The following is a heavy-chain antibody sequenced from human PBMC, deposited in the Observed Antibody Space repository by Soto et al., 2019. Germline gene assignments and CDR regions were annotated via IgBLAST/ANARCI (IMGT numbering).Heavy chain of an antibody. V-gene: IGHV4-61*01. CDR2: FYHIGST. J-gene: IGHJ6*02. CDR3: ARGVVVVGSTYYYYGLDV. CDR1: GGTVSSGNYF. Sequence: PSETLSLTCRVSGGTVSSGNYFWSWVRQPPGKGLEWIGYFYHIGSTNYNPSLKSRVAISVDASKNQFSLKLSSVTAADTALYFCARGVVVVGSTYYYYGLDVWGQGTTVTVSS. D-gene: IGHD2-15*01.